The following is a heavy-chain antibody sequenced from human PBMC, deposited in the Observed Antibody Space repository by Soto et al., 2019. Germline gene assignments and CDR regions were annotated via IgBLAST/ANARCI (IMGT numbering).Heavy chain of an antibody. V-gene: IGHV5-10-1*01. D-gene: IGHD5-12*01. Sequence: GESLKISCKGSGYSFPSYWIGWVRQVPWKGLEWMGRIDPSDSYTNYSPSFQGHVTISADKSISTAYLQWSSLKASDTAMYYCAGLSDGGYDHYYSSGRDVWGQGTMVTVSS. CDR1: GYSFPSYW. CDR2: IDPSDSYT. J-gene: IGHJ6*02. CDR3: AGLSDGGYDHYYSSGRDV.